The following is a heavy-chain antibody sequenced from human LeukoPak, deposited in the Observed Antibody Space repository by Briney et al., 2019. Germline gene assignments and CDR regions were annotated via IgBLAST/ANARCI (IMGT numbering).Heavy chain of an antibody. Sequence: SETLSLTCSVSGGSISSYYWSWIRQPPGKGLEWIGYIYNSGSTNYNPSLKSRVTISVDTSKNQFSLKLSSVTAADTAVYYCARRYFEGATFRPLNFDYWGQGTLVTVSS. D-gene: IGHD1-26*01. CDR2: IYNSGST. CDR1: GGSISSYY. J-gene: IGHJ4*02. CDR3: ARRYFEGATFRPLNFDY. V-gene: IGHV4-59*12.